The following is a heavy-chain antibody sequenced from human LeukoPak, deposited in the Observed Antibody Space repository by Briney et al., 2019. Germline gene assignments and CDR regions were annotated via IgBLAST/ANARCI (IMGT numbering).Heavy chain of an antibody. D-gene: IGHD3-10*01. V-gene: IGHV5-51*01. CDR2: IYPGDSDT. CDR3: SGLFPLGSDSGPGR. CDR1: GYSFTSYW. Sequence: GESLKISFKGSGYSFTSYWIGWVRQMPGKGLEWMGIIYPGDSDTRYSPSFQGQVTISADKSISTSSLQWSSLQASDPALSSLSGLFPLGSDSGPGRWGQGTLVTVSS. J-gene: IGHJ4*02.